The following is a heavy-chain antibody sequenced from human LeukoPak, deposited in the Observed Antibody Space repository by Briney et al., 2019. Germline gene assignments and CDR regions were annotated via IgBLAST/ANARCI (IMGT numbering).Heavy chain of an antibody. V-gene: IGHV3-23*01. J-gene: IGHJ5*02. CDR2: ISGSGGST. D-gene: IGHD2-2*01. Sequence: PGGSLRLSCAASGFTFSSYAMSWVRQAPGKGLEWVSAISGSGGSTYYADSVKGRFTISRDNSKNTLYLQMNSLRAEDTAVYYCAGYCRSTSCGWFDPWGQGTLVTVSS. CDR3: AGYCRSTSCGWFDP. CDR1: GFTFSSYA.